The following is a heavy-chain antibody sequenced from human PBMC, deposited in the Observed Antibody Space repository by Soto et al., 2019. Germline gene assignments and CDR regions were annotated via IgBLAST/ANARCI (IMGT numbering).Heavy chain of an antibody. CDR2: INPNSGGT. J-gene: IGHJ6*02. CDR3: ARGSYGFWSGYYTREVYGMDV. CDR1: GYTFTGYY. V-gene: IGHV1-2*02. Sequence: ASVKVSCKASGYTFTGYYMHWVRQAPGQGLEWMGWINPNSGGTNYAQKFQGRVTMTRDTSISTAYMELSRLRSDDTAVYYCARGSYGFWSGYYTREVYGMDVWGQGTTVTVSS. D-gene: IGHD3-3*01.